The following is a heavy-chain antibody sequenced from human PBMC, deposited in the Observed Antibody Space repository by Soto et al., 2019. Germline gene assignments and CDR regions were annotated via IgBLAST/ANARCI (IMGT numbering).Heavy chain of an antibody. CDR2: VNPYNGDT. V-gene: IGHV1-18*04. CDR3: AGGEDSGDHRGWKY. J-gene: IGHJ4*02. D-gene: IGHD4-17*01. Sequence: QVQLVQSGTEVKKPGASVKVSCKASGYTFTSYGISWVRQAPGQGLEWMGWVNPYNGDTNYVRKLQGRVTMTTDTFTNTVYMELRRLRSDDTAVYYCAGGEDSGDHRGWKYWGQGTLVTVSS. CDR1: GYTFTSYG.